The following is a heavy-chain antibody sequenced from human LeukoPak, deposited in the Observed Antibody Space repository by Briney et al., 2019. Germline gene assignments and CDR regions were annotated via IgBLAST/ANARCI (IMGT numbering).Heavy chain of an antibody. Sequence: GGSLRLFCAASAFTFSTYAMTWVRQAPGKGLEWVSSITGGGAGTSAADSVKGRFSIYRTTSKNTLYLQTTCLSAEDTVIYYCAKDQADCSRSSCYERGFDFWGQGTLVTVSS. CDR1: AFTFSTYA. CDR3: AKDQADCSRSSCYERGFDF. J-gene: IGHJ4*02. V-gene: IGHV3-23*01. D-gene: IGHD2-2*01. CDR2: ITGGGAGT.